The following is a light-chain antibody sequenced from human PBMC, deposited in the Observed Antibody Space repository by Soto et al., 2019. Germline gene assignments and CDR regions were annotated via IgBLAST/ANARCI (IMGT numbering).Light chain of an antibody. CDR1: QSISSK. CDR3: QQYDNWPLT. CDR2: GTS. V-gene: IGKV3D-15*01. J-gene: IGKJ1*01. Sequence: EIVMTQSPAILSVSPGEGATLSCRASQSISSKLAWYQQKPGQTPSLLIYGTSTRATGIPARLSGSGSGTEFTLTISSLQSEDFAVYYCQQYDNWPLTFGQGTKVDIK.